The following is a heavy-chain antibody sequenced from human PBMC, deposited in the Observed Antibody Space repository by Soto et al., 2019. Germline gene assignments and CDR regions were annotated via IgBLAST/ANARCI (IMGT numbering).Heavy chain of an antibody. Sequence: GASVKVSCKASGGTFSSYAISWVRQAPGQGLEWMGGIIPIFGTANYAQKFQGRVTITADESTSTAYMELSSLRSEDTAVYYCARECLCIVVVVAAPTDTAYYYGMDVWGQGTTVTVSS. V-gene: IGHV1-69*13. CDR1: GGTFSSYA. J-gene: IGHJ6*02. CDR3: ARECLCIVVVVAAPTDTAYYYGMDV. D-gene: IGHD2-15*01. CDR2: IIPIFGTA.